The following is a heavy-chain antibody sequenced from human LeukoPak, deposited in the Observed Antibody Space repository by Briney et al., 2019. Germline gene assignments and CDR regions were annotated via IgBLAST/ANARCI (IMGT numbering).Heavy chain of an antibody. CDR1: GFTFSSYA. CDR3: ARDGQGSWGYYFDY. D-gene: IGHD3-16*01. V-gene: IGHV3-30-3*01. Sequence: PGRSLRLSCAASGFTFSSYAMHWVRQAPGKGLEWVAVISYDGSNKYYADSVKGRFTISRDNSKNTLYLQMNSLRAEDTAVYYCARDGQGSWGYYFDYWGQGTLVTVSS. J-gene: IGHJ4*02. CDR2: ISYDGSNK.